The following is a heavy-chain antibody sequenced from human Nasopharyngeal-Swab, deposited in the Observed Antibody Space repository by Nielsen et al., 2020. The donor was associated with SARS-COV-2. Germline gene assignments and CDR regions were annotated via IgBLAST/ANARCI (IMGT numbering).Heavy chain of an antibody. Sequence: ASVKVSCKASGYTFTSYGISWVRQAPGQGLEWMGGFDPEDGETIYAQKFQGRVTMTEDTSTDTAYMELSSLRSEDTAVYYCATGRVTTFFSWFDPWGQGTLVTVSS. CDR1: GYTFTSYG. CDR2: FDPEDGET. D-gene: IGHD4-17*01. V-gene: IGHV1-24*01. CDR3: ATGRVTTFFSWFDP. J-gene: IGHJ5*02.